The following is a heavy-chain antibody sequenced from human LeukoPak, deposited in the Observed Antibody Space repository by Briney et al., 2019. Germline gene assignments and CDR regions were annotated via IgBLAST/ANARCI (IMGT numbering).Heavy chain of an antibody. J-gene: IGHJ4*02. CDR3: AREMETDYSSVFDS. V-gene: IGHV1-2*02. D-gene: IGHD6-19*01. CDR1: GYIFTGYN. Sequence: GASVKVSCKASGYIFTGYNIHWVRQAPGQALEWMGWVNPNSGGTKYAQKFQGRVTMSRDTSTTTAYMEMKSLTSDDTAVYYCAREMETDYSSVFDSWGQGALVTVSS. CDR2: VNPNSGGT.